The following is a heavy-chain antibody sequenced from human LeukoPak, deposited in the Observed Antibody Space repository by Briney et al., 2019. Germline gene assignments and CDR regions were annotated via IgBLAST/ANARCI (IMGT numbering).Heavy chain of an antibody. Sequence: ASVKVSCKASGYTFTSYGISWVRQAPGQGLEWMGWISAYNGNTNYAQKLQGRVTITTDTSTSTAYMELRSLRSDDTAVYYCARADRNTLPPSDWGQGTLVTVSS. CDR2: ISAYNGNT. V-gene: IGHV1-18*01. CDR3: ARADRNTLPPSD. J-gene: IGHJ4*02. CDR1: GYTFTSYG.